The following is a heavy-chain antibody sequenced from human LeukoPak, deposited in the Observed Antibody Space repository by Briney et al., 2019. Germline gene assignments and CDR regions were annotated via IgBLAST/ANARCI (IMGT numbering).Heavy chain of an antibody. J-gene: IGHJ5*02. Sequence: SETLSLTCAVYGDSFSAYSWSWIRQPPGKGLEWIGDINHSGGTNYNPSLKSRVTISLDTSKNQFSLKLSSVAAADTAVYYCARGEEGGYTYGYWFDPWGQGTLVTVSS. CDR3: ARGEEGGYTYGYWFDP. CDR2: INHSGGT. D-gene: IGHD5-18*01. CDR1: GDSFSAYS. V-gene: IGHV4-34*01.